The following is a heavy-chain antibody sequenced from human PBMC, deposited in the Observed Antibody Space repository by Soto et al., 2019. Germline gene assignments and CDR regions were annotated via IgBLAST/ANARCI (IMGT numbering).Heavy chain of an antibody. Sequence: VQLVESGGGLVKPGGSLRLSCAASGFTFSDYYMSWIRQAPGKGLEWVSYISGSGSTIYYADSVKGRFTISRDNAKNSLHLQMIILRAEDTAVYYCASGVAASHFYYYYMDVWGKGTTVTVSS. D-gene: IGHD2-15*01. CDR3: ASGVAASHFYYYYMDV. CDR1: GFTFSDYY. J-gene: IGHJ6*03. V-gene: IGHV3-11*01. CDR2: ISGSGSTI.